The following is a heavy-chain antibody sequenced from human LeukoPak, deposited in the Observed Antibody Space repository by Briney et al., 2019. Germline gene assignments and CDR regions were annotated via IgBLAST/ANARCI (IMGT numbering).Heavy chain of an antibody. J-gene: IGHJ3*02. D-gene: IGHD3-22*01. CDR2: IIPIFGTA. CDR3: ASPGYSYYYDSSEFDAFDI. Sequence: ASVKVSCKASGGTFSSYAISWVRQAPGQWLEWMGRIIPIFGTANYAQKFQGRVTITTDESTSTAYMELSSLRSEDTAVYYCASPGYSYYYDSSEFDAFDIWGQGTMVTVSS. CDR1: GGTFSSYA. V-gene: IGHV1-69*05.